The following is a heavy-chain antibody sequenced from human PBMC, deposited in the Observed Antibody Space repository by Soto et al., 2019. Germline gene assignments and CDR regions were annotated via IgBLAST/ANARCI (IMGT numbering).Heavy chain of an antibody. CDR2: IYYSGST. D-gene: IGHD2-21*01. V-gene: IGHV4-39*01. Sequence: PSETLSLTCTVSGGSINSSSYSWGWIRQPPGKGLEWIGSIYYSGSTYYNPSLKSRVTISVDTSKNQFSLKLSSVTAADTAVYYCARHIPTYYYYYGMDVWGQGTTVTVSS. CDR3: ARHIPTYYYYYGMDV. CDR1: GGSINSSSYS. J-gene: IGHJ6*02.